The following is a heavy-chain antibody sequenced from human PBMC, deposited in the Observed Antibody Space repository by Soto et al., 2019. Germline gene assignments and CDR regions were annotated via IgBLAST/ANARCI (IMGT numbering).Heavy chain of an antibody. J-gene: IGHJ5*02. CDR1: GFTFSSYA. CDR3: AKDALSMVRGVNNWFDP. D-gene: IGHD3-10*01. CDR2: ISGGGGVST. Sequence: GGSLRLSCAASGFTFSSYAMTWVRQAPGKGLEWVSGISGGGGVSTYYADSVKGRFTISRDNSMNTLYLQMNRLRAEDTAVYYCAKDALSMVRGVNNWFDPWGQGTLVTVS. V-gene: IGHV3-23*01.